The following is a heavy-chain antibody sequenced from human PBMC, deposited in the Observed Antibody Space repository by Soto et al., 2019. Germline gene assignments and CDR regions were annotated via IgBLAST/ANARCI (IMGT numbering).Heavy chain of an antibody. J-gene: IGHJ5*02. Sequence: SETLSLTCTVSGGSISSSSYYWGWIRQPPGKGLEWIGSIYYSGSTYYNPSLKSRVTISVDTSKNQFPLKLSSVTAADTAVYYCGGGQLRLQNWFDPWGQGTLVTVSS. V-gene: IGHV4-39*01. CDR3: GGGQLRLQNWFDP. CDR1: GGSISSSSYY. D-gene: IGHD4-17*01. CDR2: IYYSGST.